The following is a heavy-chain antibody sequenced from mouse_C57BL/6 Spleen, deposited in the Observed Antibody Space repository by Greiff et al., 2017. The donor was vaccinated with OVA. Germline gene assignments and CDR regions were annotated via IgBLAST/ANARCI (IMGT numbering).Heavy chain of an antibody. CDR1: GFTFSDYY. CDR2: INYDGSST. D-gene: IGHD1-1*01. J-gene: IGHJ4*01. Sequence: EVKLVESEGGLVQPGSSMKLSCTASGFTFSDYYMAWVRQVPEKGLEWVANINYDGSSTYYLDSLKSRFIISRDNAKNILYLQMSSLKSEDTASYYCARVYYYGSSYGAMDYWGQGTSVTVSS. V-gene: IGHV5-16*01. CDR3: ARVYYYGSSYGAMDY.